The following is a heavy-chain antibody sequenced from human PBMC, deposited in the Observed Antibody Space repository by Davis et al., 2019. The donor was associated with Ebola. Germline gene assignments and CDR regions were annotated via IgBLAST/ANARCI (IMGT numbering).Heavy chain of an antibody. Sequence: GGSLRLSCAASGFTFRSYSMHWVRQAPGKGLEWVSSISSSSSYIYYADSVKGRFTISRDNAKNSLYLQMNSLRAEDTAVYYCAREVATHYYYYGMDVWGQGTTVTVSS. CDR2: ISSSSSYI. CDR1: GFTFRSYS. V-gene: IGHV3-21*01. CDR3: AREVATHYYYYGMDV. D-gene: IGHD5-12*01. J-gene: IGHJ6*02.